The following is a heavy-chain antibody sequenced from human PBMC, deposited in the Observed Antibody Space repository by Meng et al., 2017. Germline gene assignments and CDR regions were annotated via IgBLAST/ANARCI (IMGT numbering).Heavy chain of an antibody. V-gene: IGHV4-34*01. CDR3: ARVKVGAYSSSWYPGRVGRYYFDY. J-gene: IGHJ4*02. D-gene: IGHD6-13*01. CDR2: INHSGST. CDR1: GGSFSGYY. Sequence: SETLSLTCAVYGGSFSGYYWSWIRQPPGKGLEWIGEINHSGSTNYNPSLKSRVTISVDTSKNQFSLTLSSVTAADTAVYYCARVKVGAYSSSWYPGRVGRYYFDYWAQGTLVTVSS.